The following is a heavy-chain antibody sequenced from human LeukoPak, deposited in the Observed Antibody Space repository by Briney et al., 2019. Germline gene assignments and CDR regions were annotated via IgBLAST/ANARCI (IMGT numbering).Heavy chain of an antibody. J-gene: IGHJ4*02. CDR3: AKNGDSERWLQPKFVTH. V-gene: IGHV3-23*01. CDR1: GFTFSSYA. Sequence: GGSLRLSCAASGFTFSSYAMSWVRQAPGKGLEWVSGISASGSRTHYADSVKGRFTISRDNSKNTLYLQMNSLRAEDTAVYYCAKNGDSERWLQPKFVTHWGQGTLVTVSS. D-gene: IGHD5-24*01. CDR2: ISASGSRT.